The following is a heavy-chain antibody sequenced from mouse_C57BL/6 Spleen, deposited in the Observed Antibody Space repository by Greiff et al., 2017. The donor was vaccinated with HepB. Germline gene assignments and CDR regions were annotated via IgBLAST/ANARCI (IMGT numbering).Heavy chain of an antibody. CDR2: IWGVGST. Sequence: VKLMESGPGLVAPSQSLSITCTVSGFSLTSYGVDWVRQSPGKGLEWLGVIWGVGSTNYNSALKSRLSISKDNSKSQVFLKMNSLQTDDTAMYYCARAYYRDAMDYWGQGTSVTVSS. V-gene: IGHV2-6*01. D-gene: IGHD2-14*01. J-gene: IGHJ4*01. CDR3: ARAYYRDAMDY. CDR1: GFSLTSYG.